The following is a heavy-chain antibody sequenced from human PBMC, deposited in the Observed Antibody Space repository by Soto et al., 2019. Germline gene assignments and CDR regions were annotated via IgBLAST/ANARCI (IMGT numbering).Heavy chain of an antibody. J-gene: IGHJ6*02. CDR2: MSPNSGAT. CDR1: GYTFTSYD. Sequence: QVQLVQSGAEVTKPGASVKVSCKASGYTFTSYDINWVRQATGQGLEWMGWMSPNSGATGYAQKFQGRVTMTRDTSISTAYMELSNMRSEDTAIYYCARGVDAGVDVWGQGGTVTVSS. D-gene: IGHD1-1*01. CDR3: ARGVDAGVDV. V-gene: IGHV1-8*01.